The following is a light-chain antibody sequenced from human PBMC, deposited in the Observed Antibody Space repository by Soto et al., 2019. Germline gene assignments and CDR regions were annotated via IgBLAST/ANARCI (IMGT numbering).Light chain of an antibody. CDR2: AAS. J-gene: IGKJ4*01. CDR3: QQYNKWPLT. Sequence: EIVMTQSPATLSVSQGERATLSCRATESVSNNLAWYQQKPGQAPTLLIIAASTRATGIPARFSGSGSGTDFTLTISSLQSEDFAVYYCQQYNKWPLTFGGGTKVEIK. V-gene: IGKV3-15*01. CDR1: ESVSNN.